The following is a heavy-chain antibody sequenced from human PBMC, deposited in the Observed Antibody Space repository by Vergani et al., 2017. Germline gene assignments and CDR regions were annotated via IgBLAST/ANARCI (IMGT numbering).Heavy chain of an antibody. CDR2: IIPILGIA. CDR1: GGTFSSYT. Sequence: QVQLVQSGAEVKKPGSSVKVSCKASGGTFSSYTISWVRQAPGQGLEWMGRIIPILGIANYAQKFQGRVTITADESTSTAYMELSSLRSEDTAVYYCARGIAARPWGCDYWGQGTLVTVSS. D-gene: IGHD6-6*01. CDR3: ARGIAARPWGCDY. J-gene: IGHJ4*02. V-gene: IGHV1-69*02.